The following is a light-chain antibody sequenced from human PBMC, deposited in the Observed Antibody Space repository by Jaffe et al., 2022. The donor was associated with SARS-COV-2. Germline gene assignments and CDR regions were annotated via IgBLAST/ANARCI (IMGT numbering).Light chain of an antibody. J-gene: IGLJ3*02. V-gene: IGLV1-44*01. CDR1: SSSIGSNT. CDR2: SNN. Sequence: QSVLTQPPSASGTPGQRVTISCSGSSSSIGSNTVNWYQHLPGTAPKLLIYSNNQRPSGVPDRFSGSKSGTSASLAISGLQSDDEADYYCAAWDDSLNGWVFGGGTKLTVL. CDR3: AAWDDSLNGWV.